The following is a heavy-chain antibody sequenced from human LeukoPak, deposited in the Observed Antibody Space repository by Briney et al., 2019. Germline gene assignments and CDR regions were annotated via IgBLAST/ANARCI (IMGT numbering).Heavy chain of an antibody. CDR3: ARGGPLYMMVRKVGPALDY. V-gene: IGHV4-34*01. D-gene: IGHD3-10*01. J-gene: IGHJ4*02. CDR2: INHSVST. Sequence: SETLSLTCAVYGGSFSGYYWSWIRQPPGKGLEWIGEINHSVSTNYNPSPKRGVTISVDTSKNQFSLKLSSVTAADTAVYYCARGGPLYMMVRKVGPALDYWGQGTLVTVSS. CDR1: GGSFSGYY.